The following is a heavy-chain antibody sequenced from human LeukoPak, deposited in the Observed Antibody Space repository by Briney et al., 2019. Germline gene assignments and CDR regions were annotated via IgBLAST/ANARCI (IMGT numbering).Heavy chain of an antibody. D-gene: IGHD1-26*01. Sequence: GGSLRLSCAASGFTFSSYAMHWVRQAPGKGLEYVSAISSNGGSTYYANSVKGRLTISRDNSKNTLYLQMGSLRAEDMAVYYCARESGNLGSWFDPWGQGTLVTVSS. CDR3: ARESGNLGSWFDP. CDR2: ISSNGGST. J-gene: IGHJ5*02. CDR1: GFTFSSYA. V-gene: IGHV3-64*01.